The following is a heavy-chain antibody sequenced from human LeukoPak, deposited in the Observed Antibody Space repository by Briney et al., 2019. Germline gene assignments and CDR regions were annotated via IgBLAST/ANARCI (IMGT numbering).Heavy chain of an antibody. V-gene: IGHV3-23*01. Sequence: GGSLRLSCAASGFTFSSYAMSWVRQAPGKRLKWVSAISGSGGSTYYADSVKGRFTISRDNSKNTLYLQMNSLRAEDTAVYYCAKDRGIAARPLDYWGQGTLVTVSS. D-gene: IGHD6-6*01. J-gene: IGHJ4*02. CDR3: AKDRGIAARPLDY. CDR2: ISGSGGST. CDR1: GFTFSSYA.